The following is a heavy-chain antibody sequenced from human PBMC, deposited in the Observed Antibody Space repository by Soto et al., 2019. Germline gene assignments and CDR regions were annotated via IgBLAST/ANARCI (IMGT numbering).Heavy chain of an antibody. J-gene: IGHJ4*02. V-gene: IGHV4-59*01. Sequence: SETLSLTCTVSGGSISSYYWSWIRQPPGKGLEWIGYIYYSGSTNYNPSLKSRVTISVDTSKNQFSLKLNSVTAADTAVYYCARVGGLPAANIVYFDYWGQGTLVTVSS. CDR1: GGSISSYY. CDR2: IYYSGST. CDR3: ARVGGLPAANIVYFDY. D-gene: IGHD2-2*01.